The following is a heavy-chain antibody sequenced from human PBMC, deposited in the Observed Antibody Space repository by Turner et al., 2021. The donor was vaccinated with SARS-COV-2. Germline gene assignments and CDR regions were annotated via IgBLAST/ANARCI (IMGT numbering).Heavy chain of an antibody. J-gene: IGHJ4*02. CDR2: IYSGGST. CDR3: ARDLGGLRFDY. Sequence: EVQLVESGGGLIQPGGSLRLSCAASGFTVSSTYMSWVRQAPGKGLECVSVIYSGGSTFYADSVKGRFTISRDNSKNTLYLQMNSLRAEDTAVYYCARDLGGLRFDYWGQGTLVTVSS. CDR1: GFTVSSTY. V-gene: IGHV3-53*01. D-gene: IGHD2-15*01.